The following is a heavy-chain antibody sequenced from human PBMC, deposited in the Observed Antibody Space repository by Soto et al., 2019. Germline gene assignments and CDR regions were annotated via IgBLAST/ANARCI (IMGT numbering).Heavy chain of an antibody. CDR3: ARESYYGSGSYRNFDS. D-gene: IGHD3-10*01. Sequence: AAVKVSCKASGYTFTSYAMHWVRQAPGQRREGVGGINAGNGNTKYSQKFQGRVTITRDTSASTAYMELSSLRSEDTAVYYCARESYYGSGSYRNFDSWGQGPLVTVSS. CDR2: INAGNGNT. V-gene: IGHV1-3*01. CDR1: GYTFTSYA. J-gene: IGHJ4*02.